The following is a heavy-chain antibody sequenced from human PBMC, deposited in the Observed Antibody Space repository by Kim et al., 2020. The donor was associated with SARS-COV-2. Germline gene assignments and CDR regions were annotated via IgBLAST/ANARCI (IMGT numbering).Heavy chain of an antibody. D-gene: IGHD2-2*01. V-gene: IGHV3-49*02. J-gene: IGHJ4*02. CDR3: NRLVPAARVTVDY. Sequence: YAASAKGRFTSSRDDSKSIAYLQMNSLKTEDTAVYYCNRLVPAARVTVDYWGQGTLVTVSS.